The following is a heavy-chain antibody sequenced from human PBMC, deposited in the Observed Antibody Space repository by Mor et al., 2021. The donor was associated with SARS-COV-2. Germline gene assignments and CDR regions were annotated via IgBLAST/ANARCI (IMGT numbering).Heavy chain of an antibody. D-gene: IGHD6-13*01. V-gene: IGHV1-8*01. J-gene: IGHJ3*02. Sequence: QGRVTMTRNTSISTAYMELSSLRSEDTAVYYCARVPQQGWGYAFDIWGQGTMVTVSS. CDR3: ARVPQQGWGYAFDI.